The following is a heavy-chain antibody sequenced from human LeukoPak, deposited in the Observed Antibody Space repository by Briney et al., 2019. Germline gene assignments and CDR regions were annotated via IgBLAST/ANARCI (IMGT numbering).Heavy chain of an antibody. V-gene: IGHV3-30*02. D-gene: IGHD2-2*01. CDR3: AGKAAAYYFVY. Sequence: GGSLRLSCAASGFSFNTYGMHWVRQAPRKGLEWVTFMQYDGSEEYYADSVKGRFTISRDNSKNTLYLQMDSLRGEDTAVYYCAGKAAAYYFVYWGQGTLVTVSS. CDR2: MQYDGSEE. CDR1: GFSFNTYG. J-gene: IGHJ4*02.